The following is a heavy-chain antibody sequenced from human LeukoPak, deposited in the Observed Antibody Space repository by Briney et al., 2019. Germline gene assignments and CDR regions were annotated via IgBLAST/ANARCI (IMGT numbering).Heavy chain of an antibody. D-gene: IGHD2-2*01. J-gene: IGHJ5*02. CDR3: PRDLVRDIVVVPAAHNWFDP. CDR2: ISAYNGNT. Sequence: ASVKVSCKASGYTFTSYGISWVRQAPGQGLEWMGWISAYNGNTNYAQKLQGRVTMTTDTSTSTAYMELRSLRSDDTAVYYCPRDLVRDIVVVPAAHNWFDPWGQGTLVTVSS. CDR1: GYTFTSYG. V-gene: IGHV1-18*01.